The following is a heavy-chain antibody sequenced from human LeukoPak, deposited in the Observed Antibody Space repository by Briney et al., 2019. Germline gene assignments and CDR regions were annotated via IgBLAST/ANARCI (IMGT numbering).Heavy chain of an antibody. V-gene: IGHV3-7*01. CDR3: ARDLWFGEFPYYFDQ. CDR2: IKHDGSDK. CDR1: GFTFSSYW. Sequence: GGSLRLSCAASGFTFSSYWMSWVRQAPGKGLEWVANIKHDGSDKYYVDSVKGRFTISRDNAKSSLYLQMNCLRAEDTAMYYCARDLWFGEFPYYFDQWGQGTLVTVSS. J-gene: IGHJ4*02. D-gene: IGHD3-10*01.